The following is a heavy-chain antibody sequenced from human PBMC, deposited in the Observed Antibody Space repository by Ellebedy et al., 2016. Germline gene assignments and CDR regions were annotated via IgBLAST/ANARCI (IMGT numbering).Heavy chain of an antibody. V-gene: IGHV4-39*07. Sequence: SETLSLXXSVSGDSLTNNNCYWAWVRQPPGKGLEWIGSIYYTGNTYYSPSLTNRVTLSLDMSRNHFSLSLTSVTAADTAVYFCARIGRLSMPPGTWFDPWGLGTLITVSS. D-gene: IGHD2/OR15-2a*01. CDR3: ARIGRLSMPPGTWFDP. J-gene: IGHJ5*02. CDR1: GDSLTNNNCY. CDR2: IYYTGNT.